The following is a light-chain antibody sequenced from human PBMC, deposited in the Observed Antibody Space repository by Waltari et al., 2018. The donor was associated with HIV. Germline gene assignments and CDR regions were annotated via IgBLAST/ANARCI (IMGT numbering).Light chain of an antibody. CDR2: ASS. Sequence: DIQMSQVPSSLSASVGDRVTITCRASRDISNDLAWYQQKPGEVPKLLIYASSSLRSGVPSRFRGSGSGTDFTLTINGLQPEDVASYYCQNYDSAHVAFGQGTRLEI. J-gene: IGKJ5*01. V-gene: IGKV1-27*01. CDR3: QNYDSAHVA. CDR1: RDISND.